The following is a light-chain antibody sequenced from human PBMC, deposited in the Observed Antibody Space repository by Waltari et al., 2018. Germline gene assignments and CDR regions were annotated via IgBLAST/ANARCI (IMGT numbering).Light chain of an antibody. Sequence: EIVLTQSPATLSLSPGARATLSCRASESVAAYLGWYQQRLGQPPRLLIYDASNRATGIPARFSGSGSGTDFTLTIDSLEPEDFAVYYCQQRFRWPLTFGGGTRVE. CDR1: ESVAAY. V-gene: IGKV3-11*01. CDR3: QQRFRWPLT. CDR2: DAS. J-gene: IGKJ4*01.